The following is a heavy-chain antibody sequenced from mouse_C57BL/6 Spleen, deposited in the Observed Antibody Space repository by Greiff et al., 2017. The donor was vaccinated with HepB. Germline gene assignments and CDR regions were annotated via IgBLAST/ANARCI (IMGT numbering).Heavy chain of an antibody. V-gene: IGHV10-3*01. CDR3: VRDGDRRVTTHYYAMDY. J-gene: IGHJ4*01. CDR2: IRSKSSNYAT. CDR1: GFTFNTYA. D-gene: IGHD2-5*01. Sequence: EVKLMESGGGLVQPKGSLKLSCAASGFTFNTYAMHWVRQAPGKGLEWVARIRSKSSNYATYYADSVKDRFTISRDDSPSMLYLQMNNLKTEDTAMYYWVRDGDRRVTTHYYAMDYWGQGTSVTVSS.